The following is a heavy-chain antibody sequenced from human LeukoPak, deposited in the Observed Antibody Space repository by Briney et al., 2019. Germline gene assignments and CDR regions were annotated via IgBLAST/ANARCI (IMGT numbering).Heavy chain of an antibody. CDR1: GFTFNNYA. D-gene: IGHD3-10*01. Sequence: PGGSLRLSCSASGFTFNNYAMRWVRQAPGKGLEYVSAITSDGGTTYYGDSVRGRFTISRDNSKNTVYLQMSSLRPEDTAVYYCVKDLTGSGDYWGQGTLVTVSS. V-gene: IGHV3-64D*06. J-gene: IGHJ4*02. CDR2: ITSDGGTT. CDR3: VKDLTGSGDY.